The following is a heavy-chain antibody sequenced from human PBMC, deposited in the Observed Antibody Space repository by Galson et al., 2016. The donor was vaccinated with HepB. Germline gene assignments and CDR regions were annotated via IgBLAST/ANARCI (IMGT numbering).Heavy chain of an antibody. Sequence: SLRLSCAASGFTFSNYWMHWVRHAPGKGLVWVSRINVDGTKRNSADAVEGRFTISRDKSNTLYLQMNSLRAEDTAVYYCAKDLSYSTYWPYFDQSGQGTPVTVSS. V-gene: IGHV3-74*01. J-gene: IGHJ4*02. CDR2: INVDGTKR. D-gene: IGHD1-26*01. CDR1: GFTFSNYW. CDR3: AKDLSYSTYWPYFDQ.